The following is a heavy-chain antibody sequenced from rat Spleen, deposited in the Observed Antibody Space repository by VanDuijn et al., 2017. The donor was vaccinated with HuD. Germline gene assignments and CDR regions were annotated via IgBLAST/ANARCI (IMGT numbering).Heavy chain of an antibody. Sequence: EVQLVESGGGLVQPGRSLKLSCAASGFTFSNYGMHWIRQAPTKGLEWVASISPSGGSTYYRDSVKGRFTISRDNAKSTLYLQMDSLRSEDTATYYCATGMYTTDYLLPTAYWFAYWGQGTLVTVSS. V-gene: IGHV5-19*01. D-gene: IGHD1-6*01. CDR3: ATGMYTTDYLLPTAYWFAY. J-gene: IGHJ3*01. CDR2: ISPSGGST. CDR1: GFTFSNYG.